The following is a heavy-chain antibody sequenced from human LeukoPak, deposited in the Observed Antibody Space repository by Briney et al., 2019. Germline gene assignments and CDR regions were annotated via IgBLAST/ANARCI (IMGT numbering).Heavy chain of an antibody. CDR1: GVSIFRINW. V-gene: IGHV4-4*02. Sequence: SETLSLTCAVSGVSIFRINWWIWVRQTPGRGLEWIGEIYYDGVTNYNPSPKSRVTISIDKSKNHFSLNLTSVTAADTAVYYCARDRDVAVHHPFYWGQGTLVTVSS. D-gene: IGHD5-24*01. CDR2: IYYDGVT. J-gene: IGHJ4*02. CDR3: ARDRDVAVHHPFY.